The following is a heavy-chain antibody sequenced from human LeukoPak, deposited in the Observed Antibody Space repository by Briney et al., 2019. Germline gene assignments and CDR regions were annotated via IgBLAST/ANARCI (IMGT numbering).Heavy chain of an antibody. CDR3: ARDGPARGAFDI. CDR1: GFTFSSYA. Sequence: PGGSLRLPCAASGFTFSSYAMSWVRQAPGKGLEWVSSISSSSSYIYYADSVKGRFTISRDNAKNSLYLQMNSLRAEDTAVYYCARDGPARGAFDIWGQGTMVTVSS. V-gene: IGHV3-21*01. J-gene: IGHJ3*02. CDR2: ISSSSSYI. D-gene: IGHD2-2*01.